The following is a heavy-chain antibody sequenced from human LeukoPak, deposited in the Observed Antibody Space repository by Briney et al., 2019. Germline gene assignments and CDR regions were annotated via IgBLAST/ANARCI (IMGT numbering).Heavy chain of an antibody. CDR3: VRDWSYAFDL. CDR2: ISGSGGST. Sequence: PGGSLRLSCAASGFTFSSYAMSWVRQAPGKGLEWVSAISGSGGSTYYADSVKGRFTISRDNSKNTLYLQMNSLRDDDTAVYYCVRDWSYAFDLWGQGTMVTVSS. J-gene: IGHJ3*01. CDR1: GFTFSSYA. V-gene: IGHV3-23*01.